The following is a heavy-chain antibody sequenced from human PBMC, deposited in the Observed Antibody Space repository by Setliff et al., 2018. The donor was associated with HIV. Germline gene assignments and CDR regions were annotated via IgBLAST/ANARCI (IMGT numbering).Heavy chain of an antibody. Sequence: GGSLRLSCVASGLPFYNYWMTWLRRAPGRGLEWVANIKQDGSDMHYIESVKGRFTIFRDNAKNSVFLQMNSLRAEDTAVYYCARSPGMLDYWGQGTPVTVSS. CDR2: IKQDGSDM. CDR3: ARSPGMLDY. V-gene: IGHV3-7*03. D-gene: IGHD1-1*01. CDR1: GLPFYNYW. J-gene: IGHJ4*02.